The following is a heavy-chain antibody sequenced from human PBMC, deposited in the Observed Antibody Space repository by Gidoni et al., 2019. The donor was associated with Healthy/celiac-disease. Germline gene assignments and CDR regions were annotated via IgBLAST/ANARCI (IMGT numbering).Heavy chain of an antibody. CDR3: ARDYYYDSSGYPSYFDY. Sequence: QVQLVQSGAEVKTPGASVKVSCKASGYTFTSYDINWVRQATGKGLEWMGWMNPNSGNTGYAQKFQGRVTMTRNTSISTAYMELSSLRSEDTAVYYCARDYYYDSSGYPSYFDYWGQGTLVTVSS. V-gene: IGHV1-8*01. CDR2: MNPNSGNT. D-gene: IGHD3-22*01. J-gene: IGHJ4*02. CDR1: GYTFTSYD.